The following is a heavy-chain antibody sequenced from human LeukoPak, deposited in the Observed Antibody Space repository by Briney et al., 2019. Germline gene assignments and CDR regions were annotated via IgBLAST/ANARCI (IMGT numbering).Heavy chain of an antibody. Sequence: PGGSLRLSCAASGFTFSSYGMHWVRQAPGKGLEWVAVISYDGSNKYYADSVKGRFTIPRDNSKNTLYLQMNSLRAEDTAVYYCAKDGGGPYNWFDPWGQGTLVTVSS. J-gene: IGHJ5*02. V-gene: IGHV3-30*18. CDR1: GFTFSSYG. CDR2: ISYDGSNK. CDR3: AKDGGGPYNWFDP.